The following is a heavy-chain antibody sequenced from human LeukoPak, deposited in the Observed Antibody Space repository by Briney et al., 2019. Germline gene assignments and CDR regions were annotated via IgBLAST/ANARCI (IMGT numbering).Heavy chain of an antibody. J-gene: IGHJ4*02. D-gene: IGHD2/OR15-2a*01. CDR3: TRVSTTDDY. V-gene: IGHV3-74*01. CDR1: GFAFSRYW. CDR2: INSDGRSA. Sequence: PGGALILSFAASGFAFSRYWMHWVRQAPGKGLVWVSRINSDGRSAVYADSVKGRFTISRDNAKNTLYLQMDSLRAEDTAVYYCTRVSTTDDYWGQGTLVTVSS.